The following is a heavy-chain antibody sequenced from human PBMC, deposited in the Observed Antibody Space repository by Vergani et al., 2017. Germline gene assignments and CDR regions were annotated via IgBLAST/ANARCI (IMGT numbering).Heavy chain of an antibody. J-gene: IGHJ5*02. D-gene: IGHD6-19*01. V-gene: IGHV4-39*01. CDR1: GASIRSSNYY. CDR2: IYYSGST. Sequence: QLQLQESGPGLVKPSATLSLTCSVSGASIRSSNYYWGWIRQPPGKGLEWIASIYYSGSTYYNPSLKSRVTISVDTSKNQFSLKLSSVTAADTAVYFCARHSTVEWLVKLGWIFPWGHGILLTVSS. CDR3: ARHSTVEWLVKLGWIFP.